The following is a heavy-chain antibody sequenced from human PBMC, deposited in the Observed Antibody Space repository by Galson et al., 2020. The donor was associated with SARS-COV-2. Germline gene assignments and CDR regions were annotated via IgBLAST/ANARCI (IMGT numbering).Heavy chain of an antibody. D-gene: IGHD4-17*01. CDR3: ARDLGFVTTCYFDY. CDR1: GFTFSRYW. V-gene: IGHV3-7*01. CDR2: RNQDVINQ. J-gene: IGHJ4*02. Sequence: GGSLRLSGAAFGFTFSRYWTSWFRQAPEKGLEWLANRNQDVINQNYVNSVKGHFTISRDNANSSLYLQLNSLRAEDTAVYSCARDLGFVTTCYFDYWGQGNLVTVSS.